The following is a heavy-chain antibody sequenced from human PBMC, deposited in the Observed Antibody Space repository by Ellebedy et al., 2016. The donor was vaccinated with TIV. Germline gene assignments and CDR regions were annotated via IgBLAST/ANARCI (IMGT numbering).Heavy chain of an antibody. D-gene: IGHD5-12*01. CDR1: GFTFSDHY. Sequence: GGSLRLSCAASGFTFSDHYMDWVRQAPGKGLEWVGRTRNKANSDTTEYAASVKGRFTISRDDSKNSLYLQINSLKTEDTAIYYCIRGLSSGYKQAGDYWGQGILVTVSS. CDR3: IRGLSSGYKQAGDY. J-gene: IGHJ4*02. CDR2: TRNKANSDTT. V-gene: IGHV3-72*01.